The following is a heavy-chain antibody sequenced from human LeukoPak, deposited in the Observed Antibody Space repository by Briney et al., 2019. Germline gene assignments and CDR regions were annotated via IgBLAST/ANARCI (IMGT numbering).Heavy chain of an antibody. J-gene: IGHJ4*02. CDR1: RFTFSNYG. D-gene: IGHD3-22*01. Sequence: GGSLRLSCAASRFTFSNYGMHWVRQAPGKGLEGGAFISYDGSNKYYADSVKGRFTISRDNSKNTLYLQMNSLRAEDTAFYYCAKEMLGDYYDTTGPPDYWGQGTLVTVSS. V-gene: IGHV3-30*18. CDR2: ISYDGSNK. CDR3: AKEMLGDYYDTTGPPDY.